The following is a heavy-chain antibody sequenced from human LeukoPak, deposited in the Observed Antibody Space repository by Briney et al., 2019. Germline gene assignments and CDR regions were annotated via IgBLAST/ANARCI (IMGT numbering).Heavy chain of an antibody. Sequence: GGSLRLSCAASGFTFSSYWMSWVRQAPGKGLEWVSAISGSGGSTYYADSVKGRFTISRDNSKNTLYLQMNSLRAEDTAVYYCAKDVPVIVVVPAASDYWGQGTLVTVSS. CDR3: AKDVPVIVVVPAASDY. CDR2: ISGSGGST. J-gene: IGHJ4*02. V-gene: IGHV3-23*01. CDR1: GFTFSSYW. D-gene: IGHD2-2*01.